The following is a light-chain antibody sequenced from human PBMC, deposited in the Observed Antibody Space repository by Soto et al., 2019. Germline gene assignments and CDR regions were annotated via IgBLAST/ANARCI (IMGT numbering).Light chain of an antibody. CDR3: CSYAGSITFYV. CDR1: KSDVGSYNL. CDR2: KGS. V-gene: IGLV2-23*01. Sequence: QSVLTQPASVSGAPGQAITISCTGTKSDVGSYNLVSWYQQHPGKAPKLVIYKGSERPSGVSNRFSSSKSGNTASLTISGLQAEDEADYYCCSYAGSITFYVFGTGTKVTVL. J-gene: IGLJ1*01.